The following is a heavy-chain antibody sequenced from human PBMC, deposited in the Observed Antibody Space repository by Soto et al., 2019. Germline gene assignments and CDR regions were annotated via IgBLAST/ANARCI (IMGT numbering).Heavy chain of an antibody. CDR1: GYTFTSYD. Sequence: QVQLVQSGAEVKKPGASVKVSCKASGYTFTSYDINWVRQATGQGLEWMGWMNPNSGNTGYAQKFEGRVTMTRNTSISTAYRELSSLRSEDTAVYYCARGPVGGGYSYGYLTYLGQGPLVTVSS. D-gene: IGHD5-18*01. CDR3: ARGPVGGGYSYGYLTY. V-gene: IGHV1-8*01. J-gene: IGHJ4*02. CDR2: MNPNSGNT.